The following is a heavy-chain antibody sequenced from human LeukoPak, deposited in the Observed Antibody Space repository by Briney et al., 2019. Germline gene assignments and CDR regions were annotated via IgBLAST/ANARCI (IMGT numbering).Heavy chain of an antibody. V-gene: IGHV3-7*01. Sequence: GGSMRLSCAASGFIFGNFWMTWVRPDTGKGLEWVANIEQEGSEKYYVDSVKGRFTISRDNAKNSRYLQMISLRAEDTAVYYCAGDRVATSSSPFDSWGEGTLATVSS. J-gene: IGHJ4*02. CDR1: GFIFGNFW. D-gene: IGHD6-13*01. CDR3: AGDRVATSSSPFDS. CDR2: IEQEGSEK.